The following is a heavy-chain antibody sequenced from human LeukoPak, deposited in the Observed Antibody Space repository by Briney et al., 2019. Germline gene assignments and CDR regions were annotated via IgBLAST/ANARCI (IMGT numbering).Heavy chain of an antibody. D-gene: IGHD4-17*01. Sequence: GGSLRLSCAASGFTFSSYAMSWVRQAPGKGLEWVSAISGGGGSTYYTDSVKGRFTISRDNSKNTLYLQMNSLRAEDTAVYYCAKEKTDFTVTTKQAFDPWGQGTLVTVSS. J-gene: IGHJ5*02. CDR2: ISGGGGST. CDR1: GFTFSSYA. CDR3: AKEKTDFTVTTKQAFDP. V-gene: IGHV3-23*01.